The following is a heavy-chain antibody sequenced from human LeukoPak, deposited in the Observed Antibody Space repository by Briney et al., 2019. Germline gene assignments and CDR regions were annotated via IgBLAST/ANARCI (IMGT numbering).Heavy chain of an antibody. V-gene: IGHV3-21*01. CDR1: GFTFSSYS. CDR2: ISSSSSYI. D-gene: IGHD3-10*01. J-gene: IGHJ4*02. Sequence: GGSLRLSCAASGFTFSSYSMNWVRQAPGKGLEWVSSISSSSSYIYYADSVKGRFTISRDNAKNSLYLQMNSLRAGDTAVYYCARDRSSVSLFDYWGQGTLVTVSS. CDR3: ARDRSSVSLFDY.